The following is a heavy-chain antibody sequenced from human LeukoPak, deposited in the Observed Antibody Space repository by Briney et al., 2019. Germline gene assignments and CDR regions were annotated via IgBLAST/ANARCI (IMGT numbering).Heavy chain of an antibody. CDR2: ISGSGGST. V-gene: IGHV3-23*01. D-gene: IGHD1-7*01. J-gene: IGHJ6*02. Sequence: GGSLRLSCAASGFTFSSYAMSWVRQAPGKGLEWVSAISGSGGSTYYADSVKGRFTISRDNSKNTLYLQMNSLRAEDTAVYYCANTKTKRYYYYGMDVWGQGTTVTVS. CDR3: ANTKTKRYYYYGMDV. CDR1: GFTFSSYA.